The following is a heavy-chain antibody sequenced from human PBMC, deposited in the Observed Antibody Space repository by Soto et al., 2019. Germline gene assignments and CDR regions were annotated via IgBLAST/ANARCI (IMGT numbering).Heavy chain of an antibody. CDR3: ARDPGSAGSRVYFDF. D-gene: IGHD6-19*01. J-gene: IGHJ4*02. Sequence: EVQLLESGGGLVQPGGSLRLSCAASGFTFSNYAMSWVRQAPGKGLEWVSAITATGGGTYYADSVKGRFTISRDNSQTAVYLQLNSLRAEDTAVYYCARDPGSAGSRVYFDFWGQGSLVSVSS. V-gene: IGHV3-23*01. CDR1: GFTFSNYA. CDR2: ITATGGGT.